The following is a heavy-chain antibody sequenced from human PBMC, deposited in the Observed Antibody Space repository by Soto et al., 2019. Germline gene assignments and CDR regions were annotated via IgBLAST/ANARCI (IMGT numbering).Heavy chain of an antibody. V-gene: IGHV3-23*01. CDR2: ISGSGLGVVDFSGSGRST. D-gene: IGHD3-10*01. CDR3: ATFYASGY. CDR1: GFTFRSYA. J-gene: IGHJ4*02. Sequence: EVQLLESGGGLVQPGGSLRLSCAASGFTFRSYAMSWVRQAPGKGREGVSDISGSGLGVVDFSGSGRSTYYADSVKGRFTISRDNSKNTVYLQMNSLRAEDTAVYYCATFYASGYWGQGTLVTVSS.